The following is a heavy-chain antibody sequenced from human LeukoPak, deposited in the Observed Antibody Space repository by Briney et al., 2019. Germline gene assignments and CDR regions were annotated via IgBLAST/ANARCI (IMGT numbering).Heavy chain of an antibody. J-gene: IGHJ5*02. CDR3: AKSSDISIGGRTLNWFDP. CDR1: GSTFSSYA. CDR2: ISGSGVIT. D-gene: IGHD3-3*01. V-gene: IGHV3-23*01. Sequence: GGSLSFSCASSGSTFSSYAMCWLRPARGKGLEWASIISGSGVITYYADSVKGPYTISRDNSKDTLYLQMNSRRAEDTAVYYCAKSSDISIGGRTLNWFDPWGQGTLVTVSS.